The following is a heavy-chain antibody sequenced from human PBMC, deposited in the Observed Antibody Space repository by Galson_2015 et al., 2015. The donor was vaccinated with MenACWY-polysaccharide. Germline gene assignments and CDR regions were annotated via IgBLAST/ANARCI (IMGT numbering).Heavy chain of an antibody. CDR2: ISGGGDTT. J-gene: IGHJ3*02. V-gene: IGHV3-23*01. CDR1: GFTFSSYA. Sequence: SLRLSCAASGFTFSSYAMSWVRQAPGKGLGWVSAISGGGDTTYFADSVKGRFTISRDNSKNTLFLQMSSLRAEDTAVYYCAKDGWYEGGSSTSDIWGQGTMVTVSS. D-gene: IGHD6-19*01. CDR3: AKDGWYEGGSSTSDI.